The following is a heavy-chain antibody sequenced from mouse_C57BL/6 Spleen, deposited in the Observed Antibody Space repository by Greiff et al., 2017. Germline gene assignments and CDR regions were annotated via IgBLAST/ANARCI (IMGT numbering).Heavy chain of an antibody. J-gene: IGHJ3*01. Sequence: EVQVVESGPGMVKPSQSLSLTCTVTGYSITSGYDWHWIRHFPGNKLEWMGYISYSGSTNYNPSLKSRISITHDTSKNHFFLKLNSVTTEDTATYYCARGDYDGTPWFAYWGQGTLVTVSA. D-gene: IGHD2-4*01. CDR3: ARGDYDGTPWFAY. CDR2: ISYSGST. V-gene: IGHV3-1*01. CDR1: GYSITSGYD.